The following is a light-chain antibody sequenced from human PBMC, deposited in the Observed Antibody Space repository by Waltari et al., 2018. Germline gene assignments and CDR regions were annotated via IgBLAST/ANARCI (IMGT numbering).Light chain of an antibody. Sequence: SYVLTQPPPVSVATGKTARITCGGPNIGSTSVHWYQQKPGQAPVVVIYDDGDRPPGIPERFSGSNSGNTATLTISRVEAGDEADYYCQVWDSSSDQPVFGGGTKLTVL. CDR3: QVWDSSSDQPV. V-gene: IGLV3-21*03. CDR2: DDG. CDR1: NIGSTS. J-gene: IGLJ2*01.